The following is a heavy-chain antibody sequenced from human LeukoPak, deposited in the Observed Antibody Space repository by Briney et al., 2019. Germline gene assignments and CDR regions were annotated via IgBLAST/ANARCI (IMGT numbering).Heavy chain of an antibody. CDR3: AKDRYCSDGVCSGSFDY. D-gene: IGHD2-8*01. V-gene: IGHV3-43*02. J-gene: IGHJ4*02. CDR2: ISVDGGRT. Sequence: GGALRLSCAASGCTFYDYAMHWVRQAPGKGLEWVSLISVDGGRTYYADSVKGRFIISRDNSKNSLYLQLNSLRTGDTALYYCAKDRYCSDGVCSGSFDYWGQGTLVTVSA. CDR1: GCTFYDYA.